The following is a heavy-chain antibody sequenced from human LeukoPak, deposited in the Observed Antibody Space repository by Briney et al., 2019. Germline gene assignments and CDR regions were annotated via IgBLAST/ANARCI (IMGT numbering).Heavy chain of an antibody. Sequence: PSETLSLTCTVSGGSISSYYWSWIRQPPGKGLEWIGYIYYSGSTNYNPSLKSRVTISVDTSKNQFSLKLSSVTAADTAVYYCARVGGERAFDIWGQGTMVTVSS. D-gene: IGHD3-16*01. V-gene: IGHV4-59*01. CDR3: ARVGGERAFDI. CDR2: IYYSGST. J-gene: IGHJ3*02. CDR1: GGSISSYY.